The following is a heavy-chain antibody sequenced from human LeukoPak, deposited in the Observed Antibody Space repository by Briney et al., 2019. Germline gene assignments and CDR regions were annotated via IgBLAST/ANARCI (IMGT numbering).Heavy chain of an antibody. Sequence: ASVKVSCKASGYTFTSYYMHWERQAPGQGLEWMGIINPSGGSTSYAQKFQGRVTMTRDTSTSTVYMELSSLRSEDTAVYYCARPDYGDPPLYWGQGTLVTVSS. J-gene: IGHJ4*02. CDR1: GYTFTSYY. CDR3: ARPDYGDPPLY. CDR2: INPSGGST. D-gene: IGHD4-17*01. V-gene: IGHV1-46*01.